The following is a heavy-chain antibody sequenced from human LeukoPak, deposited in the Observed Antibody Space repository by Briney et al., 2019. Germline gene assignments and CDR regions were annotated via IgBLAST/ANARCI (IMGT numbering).Heavy chain of an antibody. D-gene: IGHD6-13*01. Sequence: ASVKVSCKASGYTFTSYDINWVRQATGQGLEWMGWMNPNSGNTGYAQKFQGRVTITRNTSISTAYVELSSLRPEHTAVYYCARLIAAVRTVNWFDPWGQGTLVTVSS. V-gene: IGHV1-8*03. CDR1: GYTFTSYD. J-gene: IGHJ5*02. CDR3: ARLIAAVRTVNWFDP. CDR2: MNPNSGNT.